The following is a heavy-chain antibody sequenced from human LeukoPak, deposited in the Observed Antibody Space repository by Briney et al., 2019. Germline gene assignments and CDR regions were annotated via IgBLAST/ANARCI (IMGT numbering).Heavy chain of an antibody. V-gene: IGHV3-48*01. Sequence: PGGSLRLSCAASGFTFSSYSMNWVRQAPGRGLEWVSYISSSSSTIYYADSVKGRFTISRDNAKNSLYLQMNSLRAEDTAMYYCARAVAARPDYYYYYYMDVWGKGTTVTVSS. CDR1: GFTFSSYS. CDR2: ISSSSSTI. D-gene: IGHD6-6*01. CDR3: ARAVAARPDYYYYYYMDV. J-gene: IGHJ6*03.